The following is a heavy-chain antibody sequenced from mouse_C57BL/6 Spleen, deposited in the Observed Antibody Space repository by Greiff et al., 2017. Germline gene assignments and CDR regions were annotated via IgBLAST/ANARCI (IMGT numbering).Heavy chain of an antibody. V-gene: IGHV2-5*01. Sequence: QVQLQQSGPGLVQPSQSLYITCTVSGFSLTSYGVHWVSQSPGKGLEWLGVIWRGGSRDNNAAFMSRLSITKDNSKSQVFFKLNSLQADDTAIYSCSKGGAYYSNYWYFDVWGPGTTVTVSS. D-gene: IGHD2-5*01. CDR2: IWRGGSR. J-gene: IGHJ1*01. CDR3: SKGGAYYSNYWYFDV. CDR1: GFSLTSYG.